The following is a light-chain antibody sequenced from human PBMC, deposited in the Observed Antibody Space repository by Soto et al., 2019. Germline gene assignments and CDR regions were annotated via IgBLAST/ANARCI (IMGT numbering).Light chain of an antibody. V-gene: IGKV1-9*01. Sequence: DIQLTQFPSFLSASVGDRVTITCRASQGISSNLVWFQQKPGKAPNLLIYGASTLQSGVPSRFSGSGSGTEFTLTISSLQPEDFATYYCQQLNTYPLTFGGGTKVEIK. CDR1: QGISSN. CDR3: QQLNTYPLT. CDR2: GAS. J-gene: IGKJ4*01.